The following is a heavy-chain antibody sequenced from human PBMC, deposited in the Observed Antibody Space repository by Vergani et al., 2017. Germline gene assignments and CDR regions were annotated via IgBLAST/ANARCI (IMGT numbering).Heavy chain of an antibody. CDR2: ISGSGGST. V-gene: IGHV3-23*01. J-gene: IGHJ4*02. CDR3: AKDRRGGFQWELED. CDR1: GFTFSSYA. D-gene: IGHD1-26*01. Sequence: EVQLLESGGGLVQPGGSLRLSCAASGFTFSSYAMSWVRQAPGKRLEWVSAISGSGGSTDYADSVKGRFTISRDNSKNTLYLQMNSLRAEDTAVYYCAKDRRGGFQWELEDWGQGTLVTVSS.